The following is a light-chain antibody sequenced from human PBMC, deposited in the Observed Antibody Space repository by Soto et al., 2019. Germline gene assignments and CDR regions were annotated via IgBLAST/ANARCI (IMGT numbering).Light chain of an antibody. Sequence: QSALTQPRSVSGAPGQSVTISCTRTSSDVGSYNYVSWYRQHPDKAPKLIIYDVIQRPSGVPDRFSGSKSGNPASLTISGLQAEDEADYCCSSSAGSYSFVFGTGTKVTVL. CDR3: SSSAGSYSFV. CDR2: DVI. J-gene: IGLJ1*01. V-gene: IGLV2-11*01. CDR1: SSDVGSYNY.